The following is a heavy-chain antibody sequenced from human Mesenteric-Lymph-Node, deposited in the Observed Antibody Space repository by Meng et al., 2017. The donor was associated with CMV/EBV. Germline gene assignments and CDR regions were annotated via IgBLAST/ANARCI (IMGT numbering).Heavy chain of an antibody. Sequence: CTVSGGSITRGDYYWSWIRQHPGKGLEGIGYIHYSGSTYYNPSLASRVTISVDSSNNQFSLILSSVTAADTAVYYCASSSWSLYYFDNWGQGTLVTVSS. CDR2: IHYSGST. CDR1: GGSITRGDYY. CDR3: ASSSWSLYYFDN. V-gene: IGHV4-31*03. D-gene: IGHD6-13*01. J-gene: IGHJ4*01.